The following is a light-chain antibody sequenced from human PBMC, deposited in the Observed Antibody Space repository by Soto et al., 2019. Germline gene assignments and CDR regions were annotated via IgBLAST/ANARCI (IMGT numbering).Light chain of an antibody. CDR1: QSISSY. CDR3: QQSYSTPPT. Sequence: DIQMTQSPSSLSAAVVDIVTITCRASQSISSYLNWYQQKPGKAPKLLIYAASSLQSGVPSRFSGSGSGTDFTLTISSLQPEDFATYYCQQSYSTPPTFGQGTKVDIK. J-gene: IGKJ1*01. V-gene: IGKV1-39*01. CDR2: AAS.